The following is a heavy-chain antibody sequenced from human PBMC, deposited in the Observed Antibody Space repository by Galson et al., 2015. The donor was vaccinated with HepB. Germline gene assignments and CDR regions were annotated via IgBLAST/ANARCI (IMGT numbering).Heavy chain of an antibody. Sequence: SLRLSCAASGFTFSDYYMSWVRQAPGKGLEWVSTISGSGDSTYYADSVKGRFTISRDNSKNTMYLHMNSLRADDTAVYYCAKGRLTSGPFDYWGQGTLVTVSS. CDR3: AKGRLTSGPFDY. CDR2: ISGSGDST. D-gene: IGHD1-1*01. J-gene: IGHJ4*02. V-gene: IGHV3-23*01. CDR1: GFTFSDYY.